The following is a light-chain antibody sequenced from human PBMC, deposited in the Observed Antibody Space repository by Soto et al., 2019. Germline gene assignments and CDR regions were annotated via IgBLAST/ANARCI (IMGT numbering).Light chain of an antibody. CDR1: SSDVGGYNY. V-gene: IGLV2-14*01. CDR2: DVS. J-gene: IGLJ3*02. CDR3: SSYTSSSTGV. Sequence: QSVLTQPASVAGSPGQSITISCTGTSSDVGGYNYVSWYQQHPGKAPKLMIYDVSNRPSGVSNRFSGSKSGNTASLTISGLHAEDEAYYYCSSYTSSSTGVFGGGTQLTVL.